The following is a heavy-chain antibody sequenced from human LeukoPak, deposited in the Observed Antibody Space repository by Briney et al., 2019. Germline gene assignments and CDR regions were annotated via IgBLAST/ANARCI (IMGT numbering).Heavy chain of an antibody. D-gene: IGHD2-2*01. V-gene: IGHV3-7*01. J-gene: IGHJ6*03. Sequence: GGSLRLSCAASGFTFSSYWMSWVRQAPGKGLEWVANIKQDGSEKYYVDSVKGRFTISRDKAKNSLYLQMNSLRAEDTAVYYCARDGCSSTSCYLPYQYYYMNVWGQGTTVTVSS. CDR1: GFTFSSYW. CDR3: ARDGCSSTSCYLPYQYYYMNV. CDR2: IKQDGSEK.